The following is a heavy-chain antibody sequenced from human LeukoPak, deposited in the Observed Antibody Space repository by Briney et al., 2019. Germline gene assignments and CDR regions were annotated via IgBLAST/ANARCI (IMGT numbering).Heavy chain of an antibody. CDR1: GFTVSSNY. Sequence: PGGSLRLSCAASGFTVSSNYMSWVRQAPGKGLEWVSVIYSDSSTYYADSVKGRFTISRDNSKNKLYLQVNSLRAEDTAVYYCARGPDYYDSSGYWDYWGQGILVTVSS. J-gene: IGHJ4*02. D-gene: IGHD3-22*01. CDR2: IYSDSST. V-gene: IGHV3-53*01. CDR3: ARGPDYYDSSGYWDY.